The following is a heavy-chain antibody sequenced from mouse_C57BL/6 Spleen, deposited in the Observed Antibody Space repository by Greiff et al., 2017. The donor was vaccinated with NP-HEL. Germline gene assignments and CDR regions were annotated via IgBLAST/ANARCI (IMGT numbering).Heavy chain of an antibody. V-gene: IGHV1-55*01. D-gene: IGHD2-4*01. CDR3: TRDYDYDSWFAY. CDR1: GYTFTSYW. J-gene: IGHJ3*01. CDR2: IYPGSGST. Sequence: VQLQQPGAELVKPGASVKMSCKASGYTFTSYWITWVKQRPGQGLEWIGDIYPGSGSTNYNEKFKSKATLTVDTSSSTAYMQLSSLTSEDSAVYYCTRDYDYDSWFAYWGQGTLVTVSA.